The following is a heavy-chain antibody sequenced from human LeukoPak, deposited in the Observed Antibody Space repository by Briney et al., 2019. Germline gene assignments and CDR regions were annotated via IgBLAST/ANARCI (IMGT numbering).Heavy chain of an antibody. V-gene: IGHV3-23*01. CDR2: IRGGDSRT. CDR3: AKVQAGGIDPFDY. CDR1: GFIFSTYG. J-gene: IGHJ4*02. D-gene: IGHD6-13*01. Sequence: GALRLSCAASGFIFSTYGMSRVRQAPGKGLQWVSTIRGGDSRTFYADSVKGRFTISRDNSKNTLYLQMDSLRAEDTAVYYCAKVQAGGIDPFDYWGQGTLVTVSS.